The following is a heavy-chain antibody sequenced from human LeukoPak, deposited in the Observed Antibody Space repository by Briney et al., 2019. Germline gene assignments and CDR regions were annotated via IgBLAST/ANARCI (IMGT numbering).Heavy chain of an antibody. V-gene: IGHV1-3*01. CDR3: ARGFTMIVVDMLEGDAFDM. J-gene: IGHJ3*02. CDR1: GYTFTNYA. D-gene: IGHD3-22*01. Sequence: GASVKVSCKASGYTFTNYATHWVRQAPGQRLEWMGWINAGNGNTKYSQKFQGRVTITRDTSASTAYMELSSLRSEDTAVYYCARGFTMIVVDMLEGDAFDMWGQGTMVTVSS. CDR2: INAGNGNT.